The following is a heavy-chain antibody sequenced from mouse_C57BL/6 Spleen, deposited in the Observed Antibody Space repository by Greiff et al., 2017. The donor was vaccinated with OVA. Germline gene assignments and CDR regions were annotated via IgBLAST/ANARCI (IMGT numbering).Heavy chain of an antibody. CDR3: ARYQLYYYGSSYYFDY. CDR2: IYPRDGST. CDR1: GYTFTDHT. Sequence: QVQLQQSDAELVKPGASVKISCKVSGYTFTDHTIHWMKQRPEQGLEWIGYIYPRDGSTKYNEKFKGKATLTADKSSSTAYMQLNSLTSEDSAVYFCARYQLYYYGSSYYFDYWGQGTTLTVSS. D-gene: IGHD1-1*01. J-gene: IGHJ2*01. V-gene: IGHV1-78*01.